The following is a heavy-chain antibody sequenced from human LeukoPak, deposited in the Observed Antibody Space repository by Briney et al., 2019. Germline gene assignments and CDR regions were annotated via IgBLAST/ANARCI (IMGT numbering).Heavy chain of an antibody. J-gene: IGHJ6*02. V-gene: IGHV1-2*06. CDR2: INPNSGGT. CDR1: GYTFTGYY. D-gene: IGHD2-2*01. Sequence: GASVKVSCKASGYTFTGYYMHWVRQAPGQGLEWMGRINPNSGGTNYAQKFQGRVTMTRDTSISTAYMELSRLRSDDTAVYYCASCSTSCYYYGMDVWGQGTTVTVSS. CDR3: ASCSTSCYYYGMDV.